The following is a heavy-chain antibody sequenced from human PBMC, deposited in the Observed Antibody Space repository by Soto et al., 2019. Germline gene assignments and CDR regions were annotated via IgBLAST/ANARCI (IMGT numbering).Heavy chain of an antibody. CDR2: IYYSGIT. Sequence: SETLSLTCTVSGGSISSSSYYWGWVRQSPGKGLEWIGTIYYSGITYYNPSLKSRVTISLDTSKNQFSLKLSSVTAADTAVYYCARQDVRAWGWFDPWGQGTLVTVSS. CDR3: ARQDVRAWGWFDP. J-gene: IGHJ5*02. CDR1: GGSISSSSYY. V-gene: IGHV4-39*01. D-gene: IGHD7-27*01.